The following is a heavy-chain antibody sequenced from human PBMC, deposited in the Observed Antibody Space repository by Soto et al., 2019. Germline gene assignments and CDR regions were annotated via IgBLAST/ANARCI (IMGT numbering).Heavy chain of an antibody. D-gene: IGHD1-1*01. CDR2: IWSDGNNK. CDR1: GFMFSNHG. V-gene: IGHV3-33*01. CDR3: VRGDNWNDEASDY. J-gene: IGHJ4*02. Sequence: GGSLRLSCAASGFMFSNHGMHWVRQAPGKGLEWVAVIWSDGNNKYYADSVKGRFTISRDNSKNTVYLQMDSLRAEDTAVYYCVRGDNWNDEASDYWGQGTLVTVS.